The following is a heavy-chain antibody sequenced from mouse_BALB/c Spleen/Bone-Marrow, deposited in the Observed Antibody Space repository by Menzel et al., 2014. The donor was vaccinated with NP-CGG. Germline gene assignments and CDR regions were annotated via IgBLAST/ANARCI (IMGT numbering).Heavy chain of an antibody. D-gene: IGHD1-2*01. CDR2: TDPANGNT. CDR1: GFNIKDTY. J-gene: IGHJ2*01. V-gene: IGHV14-3*02. CDR3: GRYRLGTYFDY. Sequence: EEQLQQSGAELVKPGASVKLSCTASGFNIKDTYMHWVKQRPEQGLEWIGRTDPANGNTKYDPKFQGKATITADTSSNTAYLQLRSKTSEVTAFYCCGRYRLGTYFDYWGQGTPVTVSS.